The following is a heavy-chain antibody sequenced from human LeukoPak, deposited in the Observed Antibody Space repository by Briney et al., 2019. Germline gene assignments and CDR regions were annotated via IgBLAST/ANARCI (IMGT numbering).Heavy chain of an antibody. D-gene: IGHD1-26*01. Sequence: GGSLRLSCAASGFTFNDYYMSWIRQAPGKGLEWVSYISSSGSTIYYADSVKGRFTISRDNAKNSLYLQMNSLRAEDTAVYYCAHEIRQWELPGPFDYWGQGTLVTVSS. V-gene: IGHV3-11*01. J-gene: IGHJ4*02. CDR2: ISSSGSTI. CDR3: AHEIRQWELPGPFDY. CDR1: GFTFNDYY.